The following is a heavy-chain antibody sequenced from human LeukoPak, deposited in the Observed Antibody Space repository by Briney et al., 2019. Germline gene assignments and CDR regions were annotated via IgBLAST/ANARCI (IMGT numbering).Heavy chain of an antibody. CDR2: IKSKTGGGTT. D-gene: IGHD1-26*01. Sequence: PGGSLRLSCAASGFTFSNAWMTWVRQAPGKGLEWVGRIKSKTGGGTTDYAAPVKGRFTISRDDSKNTLYLQMNSLKTEDTAVYYCTTDLYSWGQGTLVTVSS. CDR3: TTDLYS. CDR1: GFTFSNAW. J-gene: IGHJ4*02. V-gene: IGHV3-15*01.